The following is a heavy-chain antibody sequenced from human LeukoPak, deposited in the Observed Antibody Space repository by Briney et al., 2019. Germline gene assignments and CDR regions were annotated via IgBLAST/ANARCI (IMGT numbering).Heavy chain of an antibody. CDR2: ISPRDSDT. Sequence: GESLKISCKASGYTFTHQWISWVRQKSGSGLEWRGIISPRDSDTRYSPSFQGHVSISADTSINTAYLEWSRLEASDTAIYYCARHSDVIGAIWGQGTLVTVSS. CDR3: ARHSDVIGAI. CDR1: GYTFTHQW. D-gene: IGHD3-10*01. V-gene: IGHV5-51*01. J-gene: IGHJ4*02.